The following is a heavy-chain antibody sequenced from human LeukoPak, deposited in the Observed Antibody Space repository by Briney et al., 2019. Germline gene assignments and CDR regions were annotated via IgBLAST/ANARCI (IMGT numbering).Heavy chain of an antibody. CDR2: IYYSGST. CDR1: GGSISSSSYY. Sequence: SETLSLTCTVSGGSISSSSYYWGWIRQPPGKGLEWIGSIYYSGSTYYNPSLKSRVTISVDTSKNQFSLKLSSVTAADTAVYYCAREAGATPQGHAFDIWGQGTMVTVSS. J-gene: IGHJ3*02. V-gene: IGHV4-39*07. CDR3: AREAGATPQGHAFDI. D-gene: IGHD1-26*01.